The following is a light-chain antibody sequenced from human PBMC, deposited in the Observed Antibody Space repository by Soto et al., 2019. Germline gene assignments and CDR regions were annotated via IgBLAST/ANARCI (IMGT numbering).Light chain of an antibody. CDR3: SSYAGSNNLL. J-gene: IGLJ2*01. V-gene: IGLV2-8*01. CDR1: SGDVGGYNY. Sequence: QSALTQPPSASGSRGQSVTISCTGTSGDVGGYNYVSWYQQHPGKAPKLMIYEVNKRPSGVPDRFSGSKSGNTASLTVSGLQAEDEADYYCSSYAGSNNLLFGGGTKLTVL. CDR2: EVN.